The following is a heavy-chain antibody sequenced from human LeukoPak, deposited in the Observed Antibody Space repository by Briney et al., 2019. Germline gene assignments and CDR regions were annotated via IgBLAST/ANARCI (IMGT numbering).Heavy chain of an antibody. CDR1: GGAITSSSYY. J-gene: IGHJ5*02. CDR2: KYYSGST. Sequence: SETLSLTCTVSGGAITSSSYYWGWIRQPPGNGLVWIGSKYYSGSTYYNPSLKSRFTISVDTSKNQFSLKLSSVTAADTAVYYCARQKAVGVNWFDPWGQGTLVTVSS. D-gene: IGHD3-10*01. V-gene: IGHV4-39*01. CDR3: ARQKAVGVNWFDP.